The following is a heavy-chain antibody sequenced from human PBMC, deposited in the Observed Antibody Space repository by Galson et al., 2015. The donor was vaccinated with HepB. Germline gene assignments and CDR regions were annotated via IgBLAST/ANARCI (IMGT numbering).Heavy chain of an antibody. CDR2: INPNSGVT. CDR1: GYTFTGHY. V-gene: IGHV1-2*02. CDR3: ARGGRVAARRYYGMDV. Sequence: SVKVSCKASGYTFTGHYVHWVRQAPGQGLQWMGWINPNSGVTTYAQNFQGRVTMTRDTSINKAFMEMTRMKNDDTAIYFCARGGRVAARRYYGMDVWGQWTTVTVSS. D-gene: IGHD6-25*01. J-gene: IGHJ6*02.